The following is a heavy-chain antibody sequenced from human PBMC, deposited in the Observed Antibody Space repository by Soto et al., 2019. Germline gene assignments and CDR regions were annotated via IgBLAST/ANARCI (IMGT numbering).Heavy chain of an antibody. CDR1: GGSISSSSYY. CDR2: IYYSGST. J-gene: IGHJ4*02. D-gene: IGHD3-22*01. Sequence: SETLSLTCTVSGGSISSSSYYWGWIRQPPGKGLEWIGSIYYSGSTYYNPSLKSRVTIPVDTSKNQLSLKLSSVTAADTAVYYCARHISPYYYDSSGYYFDYWGQGTLVTVSS. CDR3: ARHISPYYYDSSGYYFDY. V-gene: IGHV4-39*01.